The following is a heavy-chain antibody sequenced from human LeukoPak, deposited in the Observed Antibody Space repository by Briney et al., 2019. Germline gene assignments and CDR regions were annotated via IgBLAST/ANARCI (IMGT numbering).Heavy chain of an antibody. CDR3: ARDYGSGRRYYYMDV. Sequence: SETLSLTCTVSGYSISSGYYWGWIRQPPGKGLEWIGSMYYSGSTFYNPSLKSRVTILVDTSKNQFSLKLSSVTAADTAVYYCARDYGSGRRYYYMDVWGKGTTVTVSS. CDR2: MYYSGST. CDR1: GYSISSGYY. D-gene: IGHD3-10*01. J-gene: IGHJ6*03. V-gene: IGHV4-38-2*02.